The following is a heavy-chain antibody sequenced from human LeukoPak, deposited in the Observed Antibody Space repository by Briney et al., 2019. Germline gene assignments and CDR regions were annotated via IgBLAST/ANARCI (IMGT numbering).Heavy chain of an antibody. CDR2: IWNDGSNK. CDR3: ARASGPFDY. D-gene: IGHD3-10*01. Sequence: GGSLRLSCAASGFTFSIYGMHWVRQAPGKGLEWVAVIWNDGSNKYYADSVKGRFTISRDNSKNTLYLQMNSLRAEDTAVYSCARASGPFDYWGQGTLVTVSS. CDR1: GFTFSIYG. J-gene: IGHJ4*02. V-gene: IGHV3-33*01.